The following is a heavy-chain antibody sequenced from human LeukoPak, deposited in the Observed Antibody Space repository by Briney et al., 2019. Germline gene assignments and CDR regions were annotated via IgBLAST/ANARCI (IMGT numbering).Heavy chain of an antibody. CDR2: IKQDGSEK. Sequence: GGSLRLSCAASGFTFSSYWMSWVRQPPGKGLEWVANIKQDGSEKYYVDSVKGRFTISRDNSKNTLYLQMNSLRAEDTAVYYCARDPGCSSTSCYSLGDYWGQGTLVTVSS. J-gene: IGHJ4*02. V-gene: IGHV3-7*01. D-gene: IGHD2-2*02. CDR3: ARDPGCSSTSCYSLGDY. CDR1: GFTFSSYW.